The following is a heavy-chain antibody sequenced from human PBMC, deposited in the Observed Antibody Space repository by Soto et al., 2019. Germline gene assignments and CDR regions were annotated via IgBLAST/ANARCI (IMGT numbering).Heavy chain of an antibody. D-gene: IGHD5-12*01. Sequence: QVQLVQSGAEVKKPGASVKVSCKASGYTFTSYGISWVRQAPGQGLEWMGWISAYNGNTNYAQKLQGRVTMTTDTSTSTAYMELRSLRSDDTAVYYCVLGMATINAGDPPRDYWGQGTLVTVSS. CDR2: ISAYNGNT. J-gene: IGHJ4*02. CDR1: GYTFTSYG. V-gene: IGHV1-18*01. CDR3: VLGMATINAGDPPRDY.